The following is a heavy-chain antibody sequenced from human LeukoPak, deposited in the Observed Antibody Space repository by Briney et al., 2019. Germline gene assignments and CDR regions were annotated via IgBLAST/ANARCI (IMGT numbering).Heavy chain of an antibody. CDR3: ARIYSSSWFLNWFDP. D-gene: IGHD6-13*01. J-gene: IGHJ5*02. CDR1: GYSISSGYF. V-gene: IGHV4-38-2*02. Sequence: SETLSLTCTVSGYSISSGYFWSWIRQPPGKGLECIGTIYHSGSTYYNPSLKSRVTISVDTSKNQFSLKLNSVTAADTAVYYCARIYSSSWFLNWFDPWGQGTLVTVSS. CDR2: IYHSGST.